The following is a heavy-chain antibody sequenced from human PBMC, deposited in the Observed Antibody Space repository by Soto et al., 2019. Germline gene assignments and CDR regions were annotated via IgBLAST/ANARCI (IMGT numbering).Heavy chain of an antibody. CDR2: INPNSGGT. J-gene: IGHJ6*02. CDR3: ARENPPLGVYGMDV. D-gene: IGHD2-8*01. V-gene: IGHV1-2*02. Sequence: ASVKVSCKASGYTFTGYYMHWVRQAPGQGLEWMGWINPNSGGTNYAQKFQGRVTMTRDTSISTAYMELSRLRSDDTAVYYCARENPPLGVYGMDVWGQGTTVTVSS. CDR1: GYTFTGYY.